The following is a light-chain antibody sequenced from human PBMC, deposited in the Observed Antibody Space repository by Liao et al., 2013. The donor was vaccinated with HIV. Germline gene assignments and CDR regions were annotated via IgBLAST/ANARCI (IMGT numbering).Light chain of an antibody. CDR1: FIGSKS. Sequence: SYMLAQPPSLSVAPGGTATITCGGQFIGSKSVNWYRHKPGQAPMLVIFYDRDRPSGVPERFSGSKSGRTATLAIRRAEAGDEADYYCQVWDNTIDRWVFGGGTKLTVL. V-gene: IGLV3-21*04. CDR2: YDR. CDR3: QVWDNTIDRWV. J-gene: IGLJ3*02.